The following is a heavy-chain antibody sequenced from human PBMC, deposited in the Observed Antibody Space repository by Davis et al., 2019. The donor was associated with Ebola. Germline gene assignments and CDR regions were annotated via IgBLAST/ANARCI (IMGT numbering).Heavy chain of an antibody. V-gene: IGHV1-69*04. CDR3: ARGKWFDP. J-gene: IGHJ5*02. Sequence: AASVKVSSKATGGPFSIYAISWVRQAPGQGLEWMGRIIPVVDTKDYAQKFQGRVTLTADKATNTAYMELSGLRFDDTAVYYCARGKWFDPWGQGTLVSVTS. CDR2: IIPVVDTK. CDR1: GGPFSIYA.